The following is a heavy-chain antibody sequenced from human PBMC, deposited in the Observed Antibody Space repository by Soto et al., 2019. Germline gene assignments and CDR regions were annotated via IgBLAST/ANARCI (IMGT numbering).Heavy chain of an antibody. J-gene: IGHJ4*02. Sequence: QITLKESGPTLVKPTQTLKLTCTFSGFSLTTDRVGVSWIRQPPGEALEWLAVIYWDDSKTYRPSLESRLTITKDTSKNQVALTMTNMDSLDTATYYCAHAYGGRSLYWGQGTLVTVSS. V-gene: IGHV2-5*02. CDR1: GFSLTTDRVG. D-gene: IGHD1-26*01. CDR2: IYWDDSK. CDR3: AHAYGGRSLY.